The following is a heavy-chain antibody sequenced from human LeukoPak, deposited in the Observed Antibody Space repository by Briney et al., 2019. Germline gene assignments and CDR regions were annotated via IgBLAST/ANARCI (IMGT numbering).Heavy chain of an antibody. D-gene: IGHD1-26*01. CDR3: ARGSGSYSTYFDF. CDR1: GFNFHGYG. J-gene: IGHJ4*02. Sequence: GGSLRLSCAASGFNFHGYGMTWVRQAPGEGLEWVSGISWNGGSTSYVDSVKGRFTISRDNAKNSLYLQMNSLRGEDTALYFCARGSGSYSTYFDFWGQGILVTVSS. CDR2: ISWNGGST. V-gene: IGHV3-20*04.